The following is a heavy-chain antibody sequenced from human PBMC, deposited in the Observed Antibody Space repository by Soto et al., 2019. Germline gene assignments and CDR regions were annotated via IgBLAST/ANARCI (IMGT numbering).Heavy chain of an antibody. V-gene: IGHV4-34*01. CDR3: ARGRGGSGSYHYYYYGMDV. D-gene: IGHD3-10*01. Sequence: QVQLQQWGAGLLKPSETLSLTCAVYGGSFSGYYWSWIRQPPGKGLEWIGEINHSGSTNYNPSLKGPVTIAVDTSKNHFSLKLSSVTAADTAVYYCARGRGGSGSYHYYYYGMDVWGQGTTVTVSS. J-gene: IGHJ6*02. CDR2: INHSGST. CDR1: GGSFSGYY.